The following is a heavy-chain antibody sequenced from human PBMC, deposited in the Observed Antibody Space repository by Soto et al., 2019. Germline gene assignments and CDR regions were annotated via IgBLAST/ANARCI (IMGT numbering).Heavy chain of an antibody. V-gene: IGHV4-39*01. D-gene: IGHD2-15*01. CDR2: IFYSGST. Sequence: QLQLQESGPGLVKPSETLSLTCTVSGGSISSSSYYWGWIRQPPGKGLEWIGSIFYSGSTYYNPSVKRRVPTSVDTSKNPFSLKRSSVTAADTAVYYCARHLTYCSAGSCYSDFPYYGMDVWGQGTTVTVSS. CDR3: ARHLTYCSAGSCYSDFPYYGMDV. J-gene: IGHJ6*02. CDR1: GGSISSSSYY.